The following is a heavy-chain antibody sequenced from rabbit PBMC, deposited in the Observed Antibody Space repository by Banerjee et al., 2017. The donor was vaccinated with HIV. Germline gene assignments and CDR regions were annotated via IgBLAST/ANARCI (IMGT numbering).Heavy chain of an antibody. J-gene: IGHJ4*01. Sequence: QEQLEESGGGLVKPGGTLTLTCKASGFDFSSSYDMCWVRQAPGKGLEWIGCITTSSGSTWYASWAKGRFTISKTSSTTVTLQMNSLTAADTATYFCARDHPYYTYGYADYAYAPFNLWGPGTLVTVS. CDR2: ITTSSGST. CDR1: GFDFSSSYD. V-gene: IGHV1S45*01. CDR3: ARDHPYYTYGYADYAYAPFNL. D-gene: IGHD6-1*01.